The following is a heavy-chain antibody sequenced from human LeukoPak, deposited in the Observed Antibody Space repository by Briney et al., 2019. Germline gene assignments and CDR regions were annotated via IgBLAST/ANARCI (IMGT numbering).Heavy chain of an antibody. V-gene: IGHV4-4*07. Sequence: PSETLSLTCTVSGGSISSYYWSWIRQPAGKGLEWIGRIYTSGSTNYNPSLKSRVTMSVDTSKNQFSLKLSSVTAADTAVYYGARDGVTMVRGVIRAHNWFDPWGQGTLVTVSS. J-gene: IGHJ5*02. CDR2: IYTSGST. CDR3: ARDGVTMVRGVIRAHNWFDP. D-gene: IGHD3-10*01. CDR1: GGSISSYY.